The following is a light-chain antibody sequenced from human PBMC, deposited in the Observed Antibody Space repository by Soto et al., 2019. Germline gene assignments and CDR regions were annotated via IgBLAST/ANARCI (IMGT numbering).Light chain of an antibody. J-gene: IGKJ5*01. Sequence: DIQMTQSPSSLSVSVGDRVTITCRASQRVGKYLAWFQQKPGIAPESLIYDISSLQSGVPSKFSGSGSGTDFTLTINNLQPEDSATYYCQQYHTYPRTFGQGTRLEI. CDR1: QRVGKY. V-gene: IGKV1-16*02. CDR3: QQYHTYPRT. CDR2: DIS.